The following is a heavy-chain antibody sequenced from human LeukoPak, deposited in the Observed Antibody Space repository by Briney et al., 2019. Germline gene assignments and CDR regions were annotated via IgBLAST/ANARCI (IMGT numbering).Heavy chain of an antibody. D-gene: IGHD4-23*01. CDR1: GGSISSSSYY. CDR2: IYYSGST. J-gene: IGHJ3*02. CDR3: ARVRRFRTDDAFDI. V-gene: IGHV4-39*07. Sequence: SETLSLTCTVSGGSISSSSYYWGWIRQPPGKGLEWIGSIYYSGSTNYNPSLKSRVTISVDTSKNQFSLKLSSVTAADTAVYYCARVRRFRTDDAFDIWGQGTMVTVSS.